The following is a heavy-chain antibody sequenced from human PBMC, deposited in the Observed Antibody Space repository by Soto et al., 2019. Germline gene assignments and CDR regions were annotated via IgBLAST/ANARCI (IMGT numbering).Heavy chain of an antibody. CDR3: ARGLYREYGHDS. CDR2: INSDGST. D-gene: IGHD3-10*01. J-gene: IGHJ5*01. Sequence: EVQLVESGGGLVQPGGSLRLSCAASEFTFGNFWMHWVRQAPGKGLVWVSRINSDGSTSYADFVKGRLTISRDNAKNTVYLQMNSLRAEDTAVYYCARGLYREYGHDSWGQGALVTVSS. V-gene: IGHV3-74*01. CDR1: EFTFGNFW.